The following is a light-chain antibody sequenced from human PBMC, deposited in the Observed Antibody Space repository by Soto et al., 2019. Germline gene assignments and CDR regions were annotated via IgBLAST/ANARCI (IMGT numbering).Light chain of an antibody. V-gene: IGKV3-11*01. CDR1: QSVSRY. Sequence: EIVLTQSPATLSLSPGERATLSCRASQSVSRYLAWYQQKPGQAPRLLIYDASNRATGIPARFSGNGSGTDFTLTISSLEPEDFAVYYCRQRGNYFTFGPGTKLDIK. CDR2: DAS. J-gene: IGKJ3*01. CDR3: RQRGNYFT.